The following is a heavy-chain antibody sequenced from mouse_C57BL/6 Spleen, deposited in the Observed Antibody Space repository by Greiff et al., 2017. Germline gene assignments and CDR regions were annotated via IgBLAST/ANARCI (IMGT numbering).Heavy chain of an antibody. Sequence: VQLQQSGPELVKPGASVKISCKASGYTFTDYYMNWVKQSHGKSLEWIGDINPNNGGTSYNQKFKGKATLTVDKSSSTAYMELRSLTSEDSAVYYWARDGLRRCYFDYWGQGTTLTVSS. D-gene: IGHD2-4*01. CDR3: ARDGLRRCYFDY. CDR1: GYTFTDYY. V-gene: IGHV1-26*01. CDR2: INPNNGGT. J-gene: IGHJ2*01.